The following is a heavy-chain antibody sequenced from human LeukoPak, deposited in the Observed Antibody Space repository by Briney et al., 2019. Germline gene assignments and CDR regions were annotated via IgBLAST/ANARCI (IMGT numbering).Heavy chain of an antibody. Sequence: PGGSLRLSCVASGFTFSAYAMTWVRQAPGKGLEWVSAISGSGGSTYYADSVKGRFTISRDNSKNTLYLQMNSLRAEDTAVYYCAKDLDGDYSVDYWGQGTLVTVSS. CDR1: GFTFSAYA. J-gene: IGHJ4*02. CDR3: AKDLDGDYSVDY. V-gene: IGHV3-23*01. D-gene: IGHD4-17*01. CDR2: ISGSGGST.